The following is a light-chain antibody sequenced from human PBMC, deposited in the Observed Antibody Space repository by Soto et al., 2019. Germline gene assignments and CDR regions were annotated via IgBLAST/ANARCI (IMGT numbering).Light chain of an antibody. Sequence: EVLMTQSPDTLYVSPGERVTLSCRASQSVSDKLAWYQQKPGQGPRILLYSASTRTLGIPARFSGSESGTEFTLTISSLQSEDFEIYYCQQYNTWPITFGQGTRLEIK. CDR3: QQYNTWPIT. CDR2: SAS. J-gene: IGKJ5*01. CDR1: QSVSDK. V-gene: IGKV3-15*01.